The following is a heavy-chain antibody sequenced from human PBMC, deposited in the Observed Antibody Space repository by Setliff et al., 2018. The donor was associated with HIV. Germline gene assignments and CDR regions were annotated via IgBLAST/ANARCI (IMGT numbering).Heavy chain of an antibody. J-gene: IGHJ5*01. CDR3: ARDRVPKRGYTYREPDFDS. CDR2: INAGNGKT. D-gene: IGHD5-12*01. Sequence: ASVKVSCKASGSTFSSYAFHWVRQAPGQRLEWMGWINAGNGKTKYSQKFQSRVTITRDTSASTAYMELHSLRSEDTAVYYCARDRVPKRGYTYREPDFDSWGQGTLVTVSS. V-gene: IGHV1-3*01. CDR1: GSTFSSYA.